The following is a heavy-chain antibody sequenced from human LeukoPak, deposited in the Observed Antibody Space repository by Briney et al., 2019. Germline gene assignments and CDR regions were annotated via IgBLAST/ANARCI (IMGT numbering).Heavy chain of an antibody. CDR1: GFTFSSYW. CDR3: AGGHRNWLLSWFDP. V-gene: IGHV3-7*01. D-gene: IGHD3-9*01. J-gene: IGHJ5*02. Sequence: GGSLRLSCAASGFTFSSYWMSWVRQAPGKGLEWVANIKQDGSEKYYVDSVKGRFTISRDNAKNSLYLQMNSLRAEDTAVYYCAGGHRNWLLSWFDPWGRGTLVTVSS. CDR2: IKQDGSEK.